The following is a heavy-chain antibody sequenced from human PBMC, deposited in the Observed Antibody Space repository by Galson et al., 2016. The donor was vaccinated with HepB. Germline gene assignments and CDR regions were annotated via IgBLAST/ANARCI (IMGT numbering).Heavy chain of an antibody. D-gene: IGHD2-2*01. CDR2: ISGSGNHT. CDR1: GFTFTNYA. V-gene: IGHV3-23*01. J-gene: IGHJ1*01. CDR3: AKDPSSTYYLEYLPP. Sequence: SLRLSCAGSGFTFTNYAMTWVRQAPGKGLEWVPAISGSGNHTFYADSVEGRFTISRDNAKKTLYLQLTSLRADDTAIYYCAKDPSSTYYLEYLPPWGQGTLVTVSS.